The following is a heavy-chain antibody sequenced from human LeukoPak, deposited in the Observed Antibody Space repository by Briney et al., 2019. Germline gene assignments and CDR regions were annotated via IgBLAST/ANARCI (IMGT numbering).Heavy chain of an antibody. CDR2: IYYSGST. CDR1: GGSISSYY. J-gene: IGHJ6*03. D-gene: IGHD3-10*01. Sequence: PSETLSLTCTVSGGSISSYYWSWIRQPPGKGLEWIGYIYYSGSTNYNPSLKSRVTISVDTSKNQFSLKLSSVTAADTAVYYCARDRLGMARGPMDVWGKGTTVTVSS. V-gene: IGHV4-59*01. CDR3: ARDRLGMARGPMDV.